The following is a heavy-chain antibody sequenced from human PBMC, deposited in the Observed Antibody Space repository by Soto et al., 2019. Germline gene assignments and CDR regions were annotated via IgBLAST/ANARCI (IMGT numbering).Heavy chain of an antibody. CDR3: AREMGYCSSTSCYIYYYYMDV. CDR1: GFTFSDYY. D-gene: IGHD2-2*02. J-gene: IGHJ6*03. Sequence: QVQLVESGGGLVKPGGSLRLSCAASGFTFSDYYMSWIRQAPGKGLEWVSYISSSGSTIYYADSVKGRFTISRDNAKNSLYLQMNSLRAEDTAVYYCAREMGYCSSTSCYIYYYYMDVWGKGTTVTVSS. V-gene: IGHV3-11*01. CDR2: ISSSGSTI.